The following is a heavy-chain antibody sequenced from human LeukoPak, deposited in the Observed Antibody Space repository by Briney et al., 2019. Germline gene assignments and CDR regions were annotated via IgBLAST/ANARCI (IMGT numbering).Heavy chain of an antibody. CDR1: GYTFTGYY. CDR3: ARHVYSSGYYRWWYFDY. CDR2: INPNSGGT. D-gene: IGHD3-22*01. J-gene: IGHJ4*02. V-gene: IGHV1-2*02. Sequence: ASVKVSCKASGYTFTGYYMHWVRQAPGQGLEWMGWINPNSGGTNYAQKFQGRVTMTRDTSISTAYMELSRLRSDDTAVYYCARHVYSSGYYRWWYFDYWGQGTLVTVSS.